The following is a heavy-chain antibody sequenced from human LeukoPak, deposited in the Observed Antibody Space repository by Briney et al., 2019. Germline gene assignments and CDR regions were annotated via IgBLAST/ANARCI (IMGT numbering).Heavy chain of an antibody. J-gene: IGHJ6*03. CDR2: IKQDGSEK. V-gene: IGHV3-7*01. Sequence: GGSLRLSCAASGFTFSSYWMSWVRQAPGKGLEWVANIKQDGSEKYYVDSVKGRFTISRDNAKNSLYLQMDSLRAEDTAVYFCARDRGATVTTYPYYYYMDVWGKGTTVTVSS. D-gene: IGHD4-17*01. CDR1: GFTFSSYW. CDR3: ARDRGATVTTYPYYYYMDV.